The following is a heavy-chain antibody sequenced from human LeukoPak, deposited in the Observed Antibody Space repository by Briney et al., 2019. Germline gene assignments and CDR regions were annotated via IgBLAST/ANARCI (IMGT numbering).Heavy chain of an antibody. CDR3: ARSYSEYSSGWYGY. CDR1: GGSISSYY. CDR2: IYYSGST. V-gene: IGHV4-59*08. D-gene: IGHD6-19*01. J-gene: IGHJ4*02. Sequence: PSETLSLTCTVSGGSISSYYWSWIRQPPGKGLEWIGYIYYSGSTNYNPSLKSRVTISVDTSKNQFSLKLSSVTAADTAVYYCARSYSEYSSGWYGYWGQGTLVTVSS.